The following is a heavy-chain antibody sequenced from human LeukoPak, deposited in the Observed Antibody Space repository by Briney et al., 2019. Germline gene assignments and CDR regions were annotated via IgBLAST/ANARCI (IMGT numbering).Heavy chain of an antibody. CDR2: IYTRGTT. CDR3: ARKIQGWFDT. J-gene: IGHJ5*02. V-gene: IGHV4-4*09. Sequence: SETVSLTHTLSGASISGYYWSWIRLLAGKGREWIGYIYTRGTTNYNPSLKNRATISVDTSKTQFSLKLSSRTAGDRAVYYCARKIQGWFDTGGRGTLVTVSS. CDR1: GASISGYY.